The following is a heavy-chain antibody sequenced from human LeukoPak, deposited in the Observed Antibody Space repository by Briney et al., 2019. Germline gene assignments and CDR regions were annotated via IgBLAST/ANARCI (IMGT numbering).Heavy chain of an antibody. J-gene: IGHJ4*02. CDR3: AKENGIAARPVADY. V-gene: IGHV3-53*01. D-gene: IGHD6-6*01. CDR2: IYYDGST. CDR1: GFIVSSNY. Sequence: PGGSLGLSCAASGFIVSSNYINWVRQAPGKGLEWVSVIYYDGSTYYADSVKGRFTISRDNSKNTLYLQMNSLRAEDTAVYYCAKENGIAARPVADYWGQGTLVTVSS.